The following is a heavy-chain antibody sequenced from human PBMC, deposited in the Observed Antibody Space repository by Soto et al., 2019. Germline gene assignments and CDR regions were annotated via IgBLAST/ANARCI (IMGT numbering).Heavy chain of an antibody. Sequence: GASVKVSCKASGGTFSSYAISWVRQAPGQGLEWMGGIIPIFGTANHAQKFQGRVTIAADKSTSTAYMELSSLRSEDTAVYYCARRIVESAARLGYGMDVWGQGTTVTVSS. V-gene: IGHV1-69*06. CDR2: IIPIFGTA. CDR1: GGTFSSYA. D-gene: IGHD2-2*01. CDR3: ARRIVESAARLGYGMDV. J-gene: IGHJ6*02.